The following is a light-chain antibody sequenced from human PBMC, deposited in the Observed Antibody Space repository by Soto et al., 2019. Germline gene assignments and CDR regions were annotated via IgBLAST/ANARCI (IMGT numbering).Light chain of an antibody. V-gene: IGKV3-11*01. CDR2: DAS. CDR1: QSVSSY. CDR3: QQYVISVT. J-gene: IGKJ5*01. Sequence: EIVLTQSPATLSLSPGERATLSCRASQSVSSYLAWYQQKPGQAPRLLIYDASNRATGVPERFSGSGSGTEFTLTIGRLEPQDSAMYYCQQYVISVTFGQGTRLEIK.